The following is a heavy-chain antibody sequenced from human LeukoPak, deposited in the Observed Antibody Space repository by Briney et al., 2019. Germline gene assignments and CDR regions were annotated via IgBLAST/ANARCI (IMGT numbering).Heavy chain of an antibody. CDR3: ARNYDSSGYDSYYFDY. CDR2: ISSSSSYI. J-gene: IGHJ4*02. CDR1: GLTFSSYA. D-gene: IGHD3-22*01. Sequence: GGSLRLSCAASGLTFSSYAMTWVRQAPGKGLEWVSSISSSSSYIYYADSVKGRFTISRDNAKNSLYLQMNSLRAEDTAVYYCARNYDSSGYDSYYFDYWGQGTLVTVSS. V-gene: IGHV3-21*01.